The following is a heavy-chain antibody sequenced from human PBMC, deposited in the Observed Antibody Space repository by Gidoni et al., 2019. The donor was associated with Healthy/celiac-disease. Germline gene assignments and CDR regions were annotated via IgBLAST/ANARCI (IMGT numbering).Heavy chain of an antibody. CDR1: GYTFTSYY. CDR2: INPSGGST. V-gene: IGHV1-46*03. J-gene: IGHJ6*02. D-gene: IGHD1-7*01. Sequence: QVQLVQSGAEGKKPGASVKVSCKASGYTFTSYYMHWVRQAPGQGLEWTGIINPSGGSTSYVQNFQGRVTMTRDTSTSTVYMELSSLRSEDTAVYYCARDLTGTTERVRYYYYGMDVWGQGTTVTVSS. CDR3: ARDLTGTTERVRYYYYGMDV.